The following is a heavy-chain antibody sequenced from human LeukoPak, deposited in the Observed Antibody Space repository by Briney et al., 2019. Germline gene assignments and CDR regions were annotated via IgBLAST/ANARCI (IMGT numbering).Heavy chain of an antibody. CDR3: AREARATPDF. CDR1: GFRFSGHY. V-gene: IGHV3-11*01. D-gene: IGHD1-26*01. CDR2: ITNSGDFV. J-gene: IGHJ4*02. Sequence: GGSLRLSCAASGFRFSGHYMSWIRQAPGKGLEWISYITNSGDFVNYADSVKGRFTISRDNAKNSLYLQMNSLRAEDTAVYYWAREARATPDFWGQGTVVTVSS.